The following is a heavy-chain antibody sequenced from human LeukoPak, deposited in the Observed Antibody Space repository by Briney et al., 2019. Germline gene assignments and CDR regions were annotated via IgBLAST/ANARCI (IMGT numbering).Heavy chain of an antibody. Sequence: PGGSLRLSCAASGFTFSSYAMHWVRQAPGKGLEWVSGISWNSGSIGYADSVKGRFTISRDNAKNSLYLQMNSLRAEDTALYYCAKARGSPYYYGSDWYFDLWGRGTLVTVSS. CDR2: ISWNSGSI. D-gene: IGHD3-10*01. V-gene: IGHV3-9*01. CDR1: GFTFSSYA. J-gene: IGHJ2*01. CDR3: AKARGSPYYYGSDWYFDL.